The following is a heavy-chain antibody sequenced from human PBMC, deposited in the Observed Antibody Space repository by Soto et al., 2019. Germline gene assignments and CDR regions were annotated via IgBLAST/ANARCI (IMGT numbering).Heavy chain of an antibody. J-gene: IGHJ4*02. CDR1: VYTFNSYG. CDR2: ISAYNGNT. CDR3: ATSPDPTAPFDY. Sequence: GASVKVSCKDSVYTFNSYGIRWVRQAPGQGLEWMGWISAYNGNTNYAQKLQGRVTMTTDTSTSTAYMELRSLRSDDTAVYYCATSPDPTAPFDYWGQGTLVTVSS. V-gene: IGHV1-18*01. D-gene: IGHD2-21*02.